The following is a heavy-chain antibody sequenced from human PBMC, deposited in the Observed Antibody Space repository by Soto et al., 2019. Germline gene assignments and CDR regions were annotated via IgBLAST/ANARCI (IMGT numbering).Heavy chain of an antibody. CDR2: IYYGGST. CDR3: ARDRSPLDYDILTIRGYYYYYGMDV. J-gene: IGHJ6*02. Sequence: PSETLSLTCTVSGGSISSYYWSWIRQPPGKGLEWIGYIYYGGSTNYNPSLKSRVTISVDTSKNQFSLKLSSVTAADTAVYYCARDRSPLDYDILTIRGYYYYYGMDVWGQGTTVTVSS. D-gene: IGHD3-9*01. CDR1: GGSISSYY. V-gene: IGHV4-59*01.